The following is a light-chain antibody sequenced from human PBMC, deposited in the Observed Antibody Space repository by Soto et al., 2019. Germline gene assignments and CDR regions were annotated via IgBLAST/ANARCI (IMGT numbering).Light chain of an antibody. J-gene: IGKJ1*01. CDR3: QQYNNWPRT. Sequence: EIVMTQSPATLSVSPGEGATLSCRASQSVSSNLAWYQQKPGQAPRLLIYDASTRATGIPDRFSGSGSGTEFTLTISSLRSEDFAVYYCQQYNNWPRTFGQGTKVDIK. CDR2: DAS. CDR1: QSVSSN. V-gene: IGKV3-15*01.